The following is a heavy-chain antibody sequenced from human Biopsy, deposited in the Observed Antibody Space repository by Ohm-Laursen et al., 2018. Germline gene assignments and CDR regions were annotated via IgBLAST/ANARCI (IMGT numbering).Heavy chain of an antibody. CDR3: ARDGAGCYHDY. Sequence: SLRLSCAASGFTFSDYYMSWIRQAPGKGLEWLSYISGSGTTIFYADSVRGRFTVSRDNAKNSLYLQMNSLTVEDTAVYYCARDGAGCYHDYWGQGTLVPVSS. V-gene: IGHV3-11*01. D-gene: IGHD4/OR15-4a*01. CDR1: GFTFSDYY. CDR2: ISGSGTTI. J-gene: IGHJ4*02.